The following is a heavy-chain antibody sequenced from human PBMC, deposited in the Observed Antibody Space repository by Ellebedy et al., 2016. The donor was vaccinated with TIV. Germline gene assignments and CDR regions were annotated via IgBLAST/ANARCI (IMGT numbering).Heavy chain of an antibody. J-gene: IGHJ5*01. CDR3: ARGGDTLSAYENWFDS. CDR2: ISAYNGNT. V-gene: IGHV1-18*04. Sequence: ASVKVSCKASGYIFSNYDISWVRQAPGQGLEWMGWISAYNGNTNYVQRFQGRVTMTTDTSTSTTYMELRSLRSDDTAVYYCARGGDTLSAYENWFDSWGQGTLVTVSS. D-gene: IGHD3-9*01. CDR1: GYIFSNYD.